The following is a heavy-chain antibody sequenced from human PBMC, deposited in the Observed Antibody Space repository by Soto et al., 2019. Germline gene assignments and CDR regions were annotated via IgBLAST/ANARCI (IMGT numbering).Heavy chain of an antibody. D-gene: IGHD1-26*01. CDR2: INANNGNT. J-gene: IGHJ6*03. CDR1: GYTFTSYG. Sequence: ASVKVSCKASGYTFTSYGISWVRQAPGQGLEWMGWINANNGNTNYAQKLQGRVTMTTNTSTSTAYMELSSLRSEDTAVYYCARLEVGSYYYMDVWGKGTTVTVSS. CDR3: ARLEVGSYYYMDV. V-gene: IGHV1-18*01.